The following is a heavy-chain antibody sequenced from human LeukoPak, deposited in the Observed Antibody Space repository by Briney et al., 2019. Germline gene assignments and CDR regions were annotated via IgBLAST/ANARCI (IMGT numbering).Heavy chain of an antibody. J-gene: IGHJ4*02. Sequence: GGPLRLSCAASGFTFSSYSMNWVRQAPGKGLEWVSYISSSSSTIYYADSVKGRFTISRDNAKSSLYLQMNSLRAEDTAVYYCARDHYGGNSDYWGQGTLVTLSS. D-gene: IGHD4-23*01. CDR1: GFTFSSYS. V-gene: IGHV3-48*01. CDR3: ARDHYGGNSDY. CDR2: ISSSSSTI.